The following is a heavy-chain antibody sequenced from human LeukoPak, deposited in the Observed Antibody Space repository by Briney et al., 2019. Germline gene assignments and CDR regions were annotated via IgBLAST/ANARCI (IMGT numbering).Heavy chain of an antibody. Sequence: GGSLRLSCAASGFTFSSYWMSWVRQAPGKGLEWVANIKQDGSEKYYVDSVKGRFTIPRDNAKNSLYLQMNSLRAEDTAVYYCARVKYDFWSGYYDYWGQGTLVTVSS. V-gene: IGHV3-7*01. CDR2: IKQDGSEK. D-gene: IGHD3-3*01. J-gene: IGHJ4*02. CDR1: GFTFSSYW. CDR3: ARVKYDFWSGYYDY.